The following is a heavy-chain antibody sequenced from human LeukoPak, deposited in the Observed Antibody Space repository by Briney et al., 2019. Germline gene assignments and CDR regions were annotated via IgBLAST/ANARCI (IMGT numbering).Heavy chain of an antibody. CDR2: INTDGSET. D-gene: IGHD6-19*01. Sequence: GGSLRLSCEASGFTFSSYWMHWVRQVPGKGLMWVSRINTDGSETTYADSVKGRFTISRDNSKNTLYLQMNSLRTEDTAVYYCSGMAVAGIYWGQGTLVTVSS. J-gene: IGHJ4*02. CDR3: SGMAVAGIY. CDR1: GFTFSSYW. V-gene: IGHV3-74*03.